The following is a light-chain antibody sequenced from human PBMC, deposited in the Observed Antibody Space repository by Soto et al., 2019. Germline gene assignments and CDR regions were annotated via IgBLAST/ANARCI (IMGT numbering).Light chain of an antibody. J-gene: IGLJ2*01. CDR3: SSYTTSSTLYVV. CDR1: SSDVGGYNY. CDR2: EVS. Sequence: QSVLTQPASVSGSPGQSITISCTGTSSDVGGYNYVSWYQQHPGKAPKLMIYEVSNRHSGVSNRFSGSKSGNTATLTISGLQAEDEAKYDCSSYTTSSTLYVVFGGGTKLTVL. V-gene: IGLV2-14*01.